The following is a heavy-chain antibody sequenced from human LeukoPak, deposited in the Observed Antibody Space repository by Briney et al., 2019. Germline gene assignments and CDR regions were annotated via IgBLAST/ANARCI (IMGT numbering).Heavy chain of an antibody. Sequence: ASVKVSCKASGGTFSSYTISWLRQAPGQGLEWMGRIIPILGIANYAQKFQGRVTITADKSTSTAYMELSSLRSEDTAVYYCARVIRDPNSFDPWGQGTLVTVSS. CDR1: GGTFSSYT. V-gene: IGHV1-69*02. CDR2: IIPILGIA. D-gene: IGHD3-16*02. CDR3: ARVIRDPNSFDP. J-gene: IGHJ5*02.